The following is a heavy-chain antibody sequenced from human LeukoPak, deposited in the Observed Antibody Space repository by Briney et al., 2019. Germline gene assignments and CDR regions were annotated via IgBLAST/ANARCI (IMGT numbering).Heavy chain of an antibody. CDR3: ARARPYYYGSGSSPPLGY. Sequence: PGGSLRLSCAASGFTVSSNYMSWVRQAPGKGLEWVSVIYGGGSTYYADSVKGRFTISRDNSKDTLYLQMNSLRAEDTAVYYCARARPYYYGSGSSPPLGYWGQGTLVTVSS. J-gene: IGHJ4*02. D-gene: IGHD3-10*01. CDR1: GFTVSSNY. CDR2: IYGGGST. V-gene: IGHV3-53*01.